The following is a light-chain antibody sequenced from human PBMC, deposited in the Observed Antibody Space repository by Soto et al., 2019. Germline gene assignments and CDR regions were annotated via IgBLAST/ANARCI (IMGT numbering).Light chain of an antibody. V-gene: IGLV3-1*01. CDR3: QAWDSSTVF. CDR2: EDT. Sequence: SYELTQPPSVSVSPGQTASISCSGDMLGNKYVSWYQQKPGQSPVLVIYEDTKWPSGIPERFSGSNSGNTATLTISGTQAMDEADYYCQAWDSSTVFFGGGTKLTVL. CDR1: MLGNKY. J-gene: IGLJ2*01.